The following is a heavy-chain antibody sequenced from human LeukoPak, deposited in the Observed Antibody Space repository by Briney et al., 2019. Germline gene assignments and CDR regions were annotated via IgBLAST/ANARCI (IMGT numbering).Heavy chain of an antibody. D-gene: IGHD3-10*01. CDR3: AKVEYYYGSGSYGYFDY. J-gene: IGHJ4*02. CDR2: IRYDGSNK. Sequence: GGSLRLSCAASGLTFSSYGMHWVRQAPGKGLEWVAFIRYDGSNKYYADSVKGRFTISRDNSKNTLYLQMNSLRAKDTAVYYCAKVEYYYGSGSYGYFDYWGQGTLVTVSS. CDR1: GLTFSSYG. V-gene: IGHV3-30*02.